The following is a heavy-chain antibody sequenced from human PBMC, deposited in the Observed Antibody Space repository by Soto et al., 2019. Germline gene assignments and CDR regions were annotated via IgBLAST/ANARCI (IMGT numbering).Heavy chain of an antibody. CDR3: ARNKDGVDY. J-gene: IGHJ4*02. CDR2: LSTDGSST. V-gene: IGHV3-74*01. Sequence: GGSLRLSCTASGFTFSSYWMHWLRQAPEKGLMWVSRLSTDGSSTNYADSVKGRFTVSRDNARNTLYLQMDSLRAEDTAVYYCARNKDGVDYWGQGTLVTVSS. CDR1: GFTFSSYW.